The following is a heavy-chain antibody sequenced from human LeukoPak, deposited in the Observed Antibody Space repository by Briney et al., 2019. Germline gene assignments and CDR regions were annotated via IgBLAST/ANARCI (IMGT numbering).Heavy chain of an antibody. V-gene: IGHV1-69*13. CDR3: ARSSLVRWLVRNYYYYGMDV. CDR1: GGTFSSYA. J-gene: IGHJ6*02. Sequence: SVKVSCKASGGTFSSYAISWVRQAPGQGLEWVGGIIPIFGTANYAQKFQGRVTITADESTSTAYMELSSQRSEDTAVYYCARSSLVRWLVRNYYYYGMDVWGQGTTVTVSS. CDR2: IIPIFGTA. D-gene: IGHD6-19*01.